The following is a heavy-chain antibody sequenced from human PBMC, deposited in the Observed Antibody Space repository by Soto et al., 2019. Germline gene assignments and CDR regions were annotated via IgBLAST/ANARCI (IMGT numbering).Heavy chain of an antibody. CDR1: GGSISSGGYS. D-gene: IGHD2-15*01. CDR3: ARAAKVVGFDY. V-gene: IGHV4-30-2*01. J-gene: IGHJ4*02. Sequence: QLQLQESGSGLVKPSQTLSLTCAVSGGSISSGGYSWSWIRQPPGKGLEWIGYIYHSGSTYYNPSLNGRVTIPVDRSKNQFSLKLSSVTAADTAVYYCARAAKVVGFDYWGQVTVVTVSS. CDR2: IYHSGST.